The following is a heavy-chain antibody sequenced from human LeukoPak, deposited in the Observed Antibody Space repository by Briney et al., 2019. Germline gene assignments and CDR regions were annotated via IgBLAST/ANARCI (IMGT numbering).Heavy chain of an antibody. D-gene: IGHD4-17*01. V-gene: IGHV3-33*06. CDR3: AKTYYGDYGFPPPLVPRD. Sequence: GRSLRLSCAASGFTFSSYGMHWVRQAPGKGLEWVAVIWYDGSKKYYADSVKGRFTISRDNSKNTLYLQMNSLRAEDTAVCYCAKTYYGDYGFPPPLVPRDWGQGTLVTVSS. CDR1: GFTFSSYG. J-gene: IGHJ4*02. CDR2: IWYDGSKK.